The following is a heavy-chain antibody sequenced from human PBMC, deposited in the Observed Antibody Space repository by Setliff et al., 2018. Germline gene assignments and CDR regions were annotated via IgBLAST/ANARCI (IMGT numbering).Heavy chain of an antibody. D-gene: IGHD2-15*01. Sequence: SETLSLTCTVSGGSISSMSYYWGWIRQPPGKGLEWIGSIYHSGSSYYNSSLRSRVTISVDTSKNQFSLILRSVTAADTAVYYCARQRVVVGAPSWFDPWGQGTLVTVSS. V-gene: IGHV4-39*07. CDR2: IYHSGSS. CDR1: GGSISSMSYY. CDR3: ARQRVVVGAPSWFDP. J-gene: IGHJ5*02.